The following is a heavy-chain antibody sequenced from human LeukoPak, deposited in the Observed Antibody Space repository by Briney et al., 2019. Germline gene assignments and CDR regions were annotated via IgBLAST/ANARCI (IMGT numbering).Heavy chain of an antibody. J-gene: IGHJ6*02. CDR3: ARDGSSGWYGLGYYYYGMDV. CDR1: GYTFTSYD. D-gene: IGHD6-19*01. CDR2: MDPNSGNT. V-gene: IGHV1-8*01. Sequence: ASVKVSCKASGYTFTSYDINWVRQAPGQGLEWMGWMDPNSGNTGYAQKFQGRVTMTRNTSINTAYMELSSLRSEDTAVYYCARDGSSGWYGLGYYYYGMDVWGQGTTVTVSS.